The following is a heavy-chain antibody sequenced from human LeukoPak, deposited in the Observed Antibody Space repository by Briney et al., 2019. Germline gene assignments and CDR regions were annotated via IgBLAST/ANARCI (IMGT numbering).Heavy chain of an antibody. CDR1: GFTVNRTY. J-gene: IGHJ4*02. D-gene: IGHD3-22*01. CDR2: ISSSGTTI. CDR3: ARRKYDSSGYYY. Sequence: GGSLRLSCAASGFTVNRTYMNWVRQAPGKGLEWVSYISSSGTTIYYADSVKGRFTISRDNAKNSLFLQMNSLRDEDTAVYYCARRKYDSSGYYYWGQGTLVTVSS. V-gene: IGHV3-48*03.